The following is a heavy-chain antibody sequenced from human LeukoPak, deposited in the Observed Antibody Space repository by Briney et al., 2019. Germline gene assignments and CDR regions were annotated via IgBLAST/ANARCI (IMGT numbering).Heavy chain of an antibody. D-gene: IGHD3-10*01. CDR3: ARDTSGIPGY. V-gene: IGHV3-53*01. Sequence: GGSLRLSCEASGFTFSNYAMSWVRQAPGKGLEWVSVIYSGGTTYYADSVKGRFTISRDNSKNTLYLQMNSLRAEDTAVYYCARDTSGIPGYWGQGTLVTVSS. CDR1: GFTFSNYA. CDR2: IYSGGTT. J-gene: IGHJ4*02.